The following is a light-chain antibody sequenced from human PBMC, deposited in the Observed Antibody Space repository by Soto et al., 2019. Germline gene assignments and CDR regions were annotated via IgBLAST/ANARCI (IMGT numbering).Light chain of an antibody. Sequence: DIQMTQSPSTLSASLGDRVTITCRASQRIDTWLAWYQQKPGTAPKLLIYKASTLKSGVPSRFSGSGSGTEFTLTISSLQPDDFATYYCQHYNSYSEAFGQVTKVDIK. CDR3: QHYNSYSEA. J-gene: IGKJ1*01. V-gene: IGKV1-5*03. CDR1: QRIDTW. CDR2: KAS.